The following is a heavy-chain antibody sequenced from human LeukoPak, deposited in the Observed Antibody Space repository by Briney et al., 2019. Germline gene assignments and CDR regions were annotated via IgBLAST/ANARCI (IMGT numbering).Heavy chain of an antibody. D-gene: IGHD2-15*01. V-gene: IGHV3-53*01. J-gene: IGHJ4*02. CDR2: IYSGGST. CDR3: ARAGLYCSGGSCYHFDY. Sequence: GESLKISCAASGFTVSSNYMSWVRQAPGTGLKWVSVIYSGGSTYYADSVKGRFTISRDNSKNTLYLQMNSLRAEDTAVYYCARAGLYCSGGSCYHFDYWGQGTLVTVSS. CDR1: GFTVSSNY.